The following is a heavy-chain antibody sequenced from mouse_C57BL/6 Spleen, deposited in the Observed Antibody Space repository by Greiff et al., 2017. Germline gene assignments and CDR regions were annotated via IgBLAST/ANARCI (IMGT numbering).Heavy chain of an antibody. CDR3: ARSSNFYYAMDY. J-gene: IGHJ4*01. D-gene: IGHD2-5*01. CDR2: INPGSGGT. CDR1: GYAFTNYL. V-gene: IGHV1-54*01. Sequence: QVQLQQSGAELVRPGTSVKVSCKASGYAFTNYLIEWVKQRPGQGLEWIGVINPGSGGTNYNEKFKGKATLTADKSSSNAYMQLSSLTSEDSAVYFCARSSNFYYAMDYWGKGTSVTVSS.